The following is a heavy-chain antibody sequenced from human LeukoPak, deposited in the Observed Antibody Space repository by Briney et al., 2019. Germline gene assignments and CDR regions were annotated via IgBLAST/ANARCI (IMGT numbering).Heavy chain of an antibody. CDR1: GFTFSSYG. Sequence: PGGSLRLSCAASGFTFSSYGMHWVRQAPGKGLVWVSRINNDGTITTYADSVKGRFTISRDNAKSTLYLQMDSLRAEDTAVYYCARPYCSGGTCYFDYWGRGTLVTVSS. V-gene: IGHV3-74*01. CDR2: INNDGTIT. J-gene: IGHJ4*02. D-gene: IGHD2-15*01. CDR3: ARPYCSGGTCYFDY.